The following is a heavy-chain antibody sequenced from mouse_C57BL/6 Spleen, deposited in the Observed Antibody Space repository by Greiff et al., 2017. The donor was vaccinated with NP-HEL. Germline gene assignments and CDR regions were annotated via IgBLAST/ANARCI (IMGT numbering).Heavy chain of an antibody. J-gene: IGHJ3*01. Sequence: QVQLKQSGAELMKPGASVKLSCKATGYTFTGYWIEWVKQRPGHGLEWIGEILPGSGSTNYNEKFKGKATFTADTSSNTAYMQLSSLTTEDSAIYYCARWILPDYYGSSYEAYWGQGTLVTVSA. D-gene: IGHD1-1*01. CDR1: GYTFTGYW. CDR2: ILPGSGST. V-gene: IGHV1-9*01. CDR3: ARWILPDYYGSSYEAY.